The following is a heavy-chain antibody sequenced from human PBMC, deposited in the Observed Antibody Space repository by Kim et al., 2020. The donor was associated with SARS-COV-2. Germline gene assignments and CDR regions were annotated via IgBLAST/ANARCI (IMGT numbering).Heavy chain of an antibody. CDR2: IKEDGSRK. CDR3: TRDQY. CDR1: GFSFSSSYW. V-gene: IGHV3-7*03. Sequence: GGSLRLSCTGSGFSFSSSYWMGWVRQAPGKGPEWVANIKEDGSRKNYADSVKGRFTISRDNTKNSLYLQMNSLRADDTAVYFCTRDQYWGQGTLVTVSS. J-gene: IGHJ4*02.